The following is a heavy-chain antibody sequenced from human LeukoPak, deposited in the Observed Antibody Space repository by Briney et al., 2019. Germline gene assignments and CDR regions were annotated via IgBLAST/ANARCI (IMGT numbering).Heavy chain of an antibody. V-gene: IGHV4-34*01. D-gene: IGHD3-22*01. CDR2: INHSGST. Sequence: SETLSLTCGVYGESFSGYYWSWIRQPPGKGLEWIGEINHSGSTNYNPSLKSRVTISVDTSKNQFSLKLSSVTAADTAVYYCARDSDSSGYYYYFDYWGQGTLVTVSS. CDR1: GESFSGYY. J-gene: IGHJ4*02. CDR3: ARDSDSSGYYYYFDY.